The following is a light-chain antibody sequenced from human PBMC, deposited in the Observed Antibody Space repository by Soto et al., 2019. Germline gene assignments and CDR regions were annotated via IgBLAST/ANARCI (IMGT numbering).Light chain of an antibody. CDR2: EGN. Sequence: QSALTQPASVSGSPGQSITISCTGTNSDVGTYNLVSWYQQHPGEAPKLIIYEGNQRPSGVSNRFSGSRSGNTTSLTISGLQAEDEADYFCCSYATGSTYIFGTATKVTVL. J-gene: IGLJ1*01. CDR3: CSYATGSTYI. V-gene: IGLV2-23*01. CDR1: NSDVGTYNL.